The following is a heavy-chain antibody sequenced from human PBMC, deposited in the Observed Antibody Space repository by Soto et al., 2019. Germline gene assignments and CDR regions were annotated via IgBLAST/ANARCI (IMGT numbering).Heavy chain of an antibody. CDR3: ARADPDASVGY. CDR2: ISYSGST. Sequence: SETLSLTCTVSGGSMSGHYWTWLRQPPGKGLEWIGYISYSGSTYYNPSLKSRVTISADTSRNQFSLKLSSVIAADTAVYYCARADPDASVGYWGQGTLVTVSS. J-gene: IGHJ4*02. D-gene: IGHD3-16*01. V-gene: IGHV4-59*11. CDR1: GGSMSGHY.